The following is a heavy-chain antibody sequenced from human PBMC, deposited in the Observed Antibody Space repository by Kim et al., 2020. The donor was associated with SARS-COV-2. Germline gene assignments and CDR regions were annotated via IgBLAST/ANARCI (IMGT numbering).Heavy chain of an antibody. CDR3: AKESGNFGDPGGYLHS. CDR1: GFTFENYA. Sequence: GGSLRLSCATSGFTFENYAIHWVRQSPGKGLEWLSLISGDGTGIRYAPPVRGRCTVTKDNSKNTLYLQMLTLTTEDTANYLCAKESGNFGDPGGYLHSWGQGALVTVS. J-gene: IGHJ4*02. V-gene: IGHV3-43*02. D-gene: IGHD4-17*01. CDR2: ISGDGTGI.